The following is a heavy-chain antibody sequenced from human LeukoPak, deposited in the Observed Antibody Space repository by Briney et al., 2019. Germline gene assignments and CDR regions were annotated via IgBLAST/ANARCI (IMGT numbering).Heavy chain of an antibody. V-gene: IGHV3-23*01. CDR1: GFTFSSYA. CDR2: ISGSGGST. CDR3: AKIEIHSGSNWFDP. D-gene: IGHD1-26*01. J-gene: IGHJ5*02. Sequence: GGSLRLSCAASGFTFSSYAMTWVRQAPGKGLEWVSAISGSGGSTYYADSVKGRFTISRDNSKNTLYLQMNSLRAEDTAVYYCAKIEIHSGSNWFDPWGQGTLVTVSS.